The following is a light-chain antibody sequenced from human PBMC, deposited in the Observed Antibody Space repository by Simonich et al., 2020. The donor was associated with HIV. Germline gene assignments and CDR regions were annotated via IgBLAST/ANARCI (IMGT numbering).Light chain of an antibody. CDR1: ESVNSKY. V-gene: IGKV3D-20*01. Sequence: EIVLTQSPGTLSLSPGERATLSCRASESVNSKYLAWYQQKPGLAPRLLIYDTSSRATVIPDMFSGSGSGTDFTLTISSMQSEDFAVYYCQQYNNWPPWTFGQGTKVEIK. CDR3: QQYNNWPPWT. CDR2: DTS. J-gene: IGKJ1*01.